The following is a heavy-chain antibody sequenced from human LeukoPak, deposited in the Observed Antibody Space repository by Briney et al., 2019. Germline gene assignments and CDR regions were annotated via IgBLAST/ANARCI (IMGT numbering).Heavy chain of an antibody. CDR1: GASMSGDY. CDR3: ARHVSITYAHFEQ. CDR2: VFFTGNT. J-gene: IGHJ4*02. Sequence: SETLSLTCTVSGASMSGDYWSWIRQPPGKGLEWIGYVFFTGNTNYNPSLKSRLTISVDTSRSQFSLKLNSVTAADTAVYFCARHVSITYAHFEQWGQGALVTVSS. D-gene: IGHD2-2*01. V-gene: IGHV4-59*08.